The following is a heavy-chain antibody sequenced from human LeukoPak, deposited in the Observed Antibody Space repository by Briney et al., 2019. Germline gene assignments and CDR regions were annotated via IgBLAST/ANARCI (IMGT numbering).Heavy chain of an antibody. CDR1: GGSISSGDYY. V-gene: IGHV4-39*01. D-gene: IGHD4-23*01. CDR3: ARQPTTVVTPFEY. Sequence: SQTLSLTCTVSGGSISSGDYYWGWIRQPPGKGLEWIGSIYYSGSTYYNPSLKSRVTISVDTSKNQFSLKLSSVTAADTAVYYCARQPTTVVTPFEYWGQGTLVTVSS. J-gene: IGHJ4*02. CDR2: IYYSGST.